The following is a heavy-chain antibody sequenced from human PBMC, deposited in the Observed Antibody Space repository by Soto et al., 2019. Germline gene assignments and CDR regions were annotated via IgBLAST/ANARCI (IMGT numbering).Heavy chain of an antibody. Sequence: ETLSLTCTVSGGSTSNYYWSWIRQSPGKGLEWIGYIYYSGSTNYNPSLRSRVIMSVDTSKNQFSLKLTSVTAADTAVYYCARYSERSGYYDYWGQGTLVTVSS. CDR1: GGSTSNYY. J-gene: IGHJ4*02. CDR2: IYYSGST. V-gene: IGHV4-59*01. D-gene: IGHD3-22*01. CDR3: ARYSERSGYYDY.